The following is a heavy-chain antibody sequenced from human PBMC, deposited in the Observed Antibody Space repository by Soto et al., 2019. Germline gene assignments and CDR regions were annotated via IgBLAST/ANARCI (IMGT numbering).Heavy chain of an antibody. V-gene: IGHV3-48*01. D-gene: IGHD2-15*01. Sequence: EVQLVESGGGLVQPGGSLRLSCAASGFTFSSYSMNWVRQAPGKGLEWVSYISSSSTTKYYADSVKGRFTISRDNAKNSLYLQMNCLRAESTDVYYCARDGCSGSSCLNWFEPWGQGILVTVSS. CDR3: ARDGCSGSSCLNWFEP. J-gene: IGHJ5*02. CDR1: GFTFSSYS. CDR2: ISSSSTTK.